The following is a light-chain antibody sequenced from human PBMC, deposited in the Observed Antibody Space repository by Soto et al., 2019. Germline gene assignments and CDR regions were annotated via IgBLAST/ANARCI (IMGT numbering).Light chain of an antibody. CDR3: QQSYSIPLT. CDR1: ETITRY. CDR2: GAS. V-gene: IGKV1-39*01. J-gene: IGKJ4*01. Sequence: DIQMTQSPSSLSASVGETVIISCRASETITRYLNWYQSKPGKAPRLLISGASSLQSGVPSRFSGSYSGTDFTLTTSSLQPEDFATYYCQQSYSIPLTFGGGTKVDIK.